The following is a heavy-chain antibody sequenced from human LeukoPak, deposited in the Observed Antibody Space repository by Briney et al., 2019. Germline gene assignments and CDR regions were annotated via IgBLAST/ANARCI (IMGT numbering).Heavy chain of an antibody. Sequence: APVRVSCKASVYTFTRSVITWGRQAPGHGVEWMGWISAYNGITNYTQKLQGRVTMTTQTSTSTPYVEQRSVRSDHTRVYYCARDLGPYDSSGYYYWGQGTLVTVSS. CDR3: ARDLGPYDSSGYYY. J-gene: IGHJ4*02. D-gene: IGHD3-22*01. CDR1: VYTFTRSV. V-gene: IGHV1-18*01. CDR2: ISAYNGIT.